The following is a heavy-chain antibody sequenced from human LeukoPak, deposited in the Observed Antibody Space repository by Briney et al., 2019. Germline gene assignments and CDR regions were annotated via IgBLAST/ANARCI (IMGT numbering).Heavy chain of an antibody. CDR1: GDSVSRNSAA. CDR2: TYYRSKWYN. J-gene: IGHJ4*02. Sequence: SQTLSLTCAISGDSVSRNSAAWNWIRQSPSRGLEWLGRTYYRSKWYNDYAVSVISRITINADTPKNQFSLQLDSVTPEDTAVYYCARGGTYSFDYWGQGTLVTVSS. D-gene: IGHD4-11*01. V-gene: IGHV6-1*01. CDR3: ARGGTYSFDY.